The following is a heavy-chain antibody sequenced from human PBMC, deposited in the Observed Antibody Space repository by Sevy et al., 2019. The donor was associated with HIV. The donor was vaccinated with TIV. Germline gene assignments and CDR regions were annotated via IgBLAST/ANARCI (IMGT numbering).Heavy chain of an antibody. D-gene: IGHD3-22*01. V-gene: IGHV3-20*04. CDR3: ARNSYYYDTTGFGALDI. CDR2: INWNGRNT. J-gene: IGHJ3*02. CDR1: GFTFDDYA. Sequence: GESLKISCAASGFTFDDYAISWVRHAPGKGLEWVSGINWNGRNTGYAESVKGRFTISRDSAKKSLYLEMNGLRAEDTAFYYCARNSYYYDTTGFGALDIWGQGTMVTVSS.